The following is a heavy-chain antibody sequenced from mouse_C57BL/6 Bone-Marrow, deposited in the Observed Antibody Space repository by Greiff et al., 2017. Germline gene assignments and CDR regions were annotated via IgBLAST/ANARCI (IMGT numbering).Heavy chain of an antibody. CDR2: IDPEDGET. CDR1: GFNIKDYY. V-gene: IGHV14-2*01. Sequence: EVQGVESGAELVKPGASVKLSCTASGFNIKDYYMHWVKQRTEQGLEWIGRIDPEDGETKYAPKFQGKATITADTSSNTAYLQLSSLTSEDTAVYYCARCRYYYGSSFWYFDVWGTGTTVTVSS. CDR3: ARCRYYYGSSFWYFDV. J-gene: IGHJ1*03. D-gene: IGHD1-1*01.